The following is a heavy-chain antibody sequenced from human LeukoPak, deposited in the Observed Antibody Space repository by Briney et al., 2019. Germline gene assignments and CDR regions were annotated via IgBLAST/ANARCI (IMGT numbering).Heavy chain of an antibody. V-gene: IGHV4-31*11. CDR3: ARAQSTIRLDY. CDR1: GGSFSGFY. Sequence: SETLSLTCAVYGGSFSGFYWNWIRQHPEKGLEWIGYIYYSGSTYYNPSLKSRLTISVDTSKNQFSLKLSAVTAADTAVYFCARAQSTIRLDYWGQGTLVTVSS. J-gene: IGHJ4*02. D-gene: IGHD2/OR15-2a*01. CDR2: IYYSGST.